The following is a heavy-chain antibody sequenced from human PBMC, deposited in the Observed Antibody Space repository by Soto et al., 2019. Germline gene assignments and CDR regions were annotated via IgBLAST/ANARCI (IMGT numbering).Heavy chain of an antibody. CDR2: IYPGDSDA. J-gene: IGHJ4*02. CDR1: GYSFTDYW. V-gene: IGHV5-51*01. Sequence: GESLKISCNSSGYSFTDYWIGWVRQMPGKGLEWMGIIYPGDSDARYSPSFEGQVTISVDTSINTAFLRWNSLTASDTAIYYCARQADYNILTGYFYYFDYWGQGDLVTVSS. CDR3: ARQADYNILTGYFYYFDY. D-gene: IGHD3-9*01.